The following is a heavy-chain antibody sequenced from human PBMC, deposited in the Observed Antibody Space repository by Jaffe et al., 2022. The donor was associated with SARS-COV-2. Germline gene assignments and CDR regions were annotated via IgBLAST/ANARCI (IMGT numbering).Heavy chain of an antibody. V-gene: IGHV4-31*03. CDR2: IYYSGST. CDR3: ARDNNNDDSGIGSFEN. CDR1: GGSITSGGYY. J-gene: IGHJ4*02. Sequence: QVQLQESGPGLVKPSQTLSLTCTVSGGSITSGGYYWNWIRQHPGKGLEWIAYIYYSGSTYYNPSLKSRVTISLDTSKNQLSLRLSSVTAADTAVYYCARDNNNDDSGIGSFENWGQGTRVTVAS. D-gene: IGHD3-10*01.